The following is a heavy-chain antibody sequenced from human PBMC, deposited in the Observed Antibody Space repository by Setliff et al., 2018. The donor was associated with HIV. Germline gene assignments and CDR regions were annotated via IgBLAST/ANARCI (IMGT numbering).Heavy chain of an antibody. V-gene: IGHV4-61*05. J-gene: IGHJ3*02. D-gene: IGHD6-13*01. CDR2: IYYNGNT. Sequence: SETLSLTCTVSGGSISSSNYYWGWIRQPPGKGLEWIGYIYYNGNTNYNPSLKSRVTISGDTSKNQFSLKLSSVTAADTAVYYCARGAAAAYDAFDIWGQGTMVTVSS. CDR1: GGSISSSNYY. CDR3: ARGAAAAYDAFDI.